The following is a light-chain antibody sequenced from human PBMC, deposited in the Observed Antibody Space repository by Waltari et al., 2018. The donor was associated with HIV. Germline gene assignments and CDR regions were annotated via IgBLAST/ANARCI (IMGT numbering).Light chain of an antibody. CDR3: QQYYLVPYT. CDR2: WAS. CDR1: KSLLYGSNNKNY. Sequence: DVVMTPSPDSLTVSVGERANLNCKSSKSLLYGSNNKNYLAWYQQRPGHRPKLLIYWASTRQSGVPDRFSGSGSGTDFSLTISSLQAEDVAVYYCQQYYLVPYTFGQGTKLEIK. V-gene: IGKV4-1*01. J-gene: IGKJ2*01.